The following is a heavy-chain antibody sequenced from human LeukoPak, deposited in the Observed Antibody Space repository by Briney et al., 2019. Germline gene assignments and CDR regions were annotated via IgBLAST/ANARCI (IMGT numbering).Heavy chain of an antibody. J-gene: IGHJ3*02. Sequence: GGSLRLSCAASGFTFSSYAMSWVRQAPGKGLEWVSVISGSGGSTHYTDPVKGRFTISRDNSKNTLYLQMNSLRAEDTAVYYCASGKKGSGSPDAFDIWGQGTMVTVSS. V-gene: IGHV3-23*01. CDR2: ISGSGGST. CDR1: GFTFSSYA. D-gene: IGHD3-10*01. CDR3: ASGKKGSGSPDAFDI.